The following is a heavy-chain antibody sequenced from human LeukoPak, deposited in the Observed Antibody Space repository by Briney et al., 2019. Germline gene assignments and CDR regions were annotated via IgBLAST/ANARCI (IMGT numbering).Heavy chain of an antibody. J-gene: IGHJ3*02. D-gene: IGHD3-9*01. CDR1: GFTFSDYY. CDR2: ISSSSSYT. CDR3: ARDDILTGYYRGAFDI. Sequence: GGSLRLSCAASGFTFSDYYMSWIRQAPGKGLEWVSYISSSSSYTNYADSVKGRLTISRDNAKNSLYLQMNSLRAEDTAVYYCARDDILTGYYRGAFDIWGQGTMVTVSS. V-gene: IGHV3-11*06.